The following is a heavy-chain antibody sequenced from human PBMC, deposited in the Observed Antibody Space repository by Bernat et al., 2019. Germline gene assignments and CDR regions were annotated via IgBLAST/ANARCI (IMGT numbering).Heavy chain of an antibody. J-gene: IGHJ3*02. CDR3: ARGSYSSGWCDVFDI. CDR1: GFTFSSSI. V-gene: IGHV3-30-3*01. D-gene: IGHD6-19*01. Sequence: QEQLVESGGGVVQPGGSLRLSCAASGFTFSSSIIHWVRQAPGKGLEWVAVTSHDGTNIYNADSVKGRFTISRDNSKNTVYLQMNSLRAEETAVYYCARGSYSSGWCDVFDIWGQGTKITVSS. CDR2: TSHDGTNI.